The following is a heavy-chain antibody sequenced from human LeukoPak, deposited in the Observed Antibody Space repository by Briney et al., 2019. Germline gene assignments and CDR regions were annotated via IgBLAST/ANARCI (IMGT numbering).Heavy chain of an antibody. CDR2: IYSGGST. J-gene: IGHJ4*02. CDR1: GFSVSSNY. CDR3: ARVGMGAVAGCDY. V-gene: IGHV3-53*01. D-gene: IGHD6-19*01. Sequence: GGSLRLSCAASGFSVSSNYMSWVRQAPGKGLEWVSVIYSGGSTYYADSVKGRFTISRDNAKNTLYLQMNSLRAEDTAVYYCARVGMGAVAGCDYWGQGTLVTVSS.